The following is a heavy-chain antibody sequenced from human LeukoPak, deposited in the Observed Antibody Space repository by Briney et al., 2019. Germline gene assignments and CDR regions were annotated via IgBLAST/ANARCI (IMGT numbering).Heavy chain of an antibody. D-gene: IGHD5-18*01. V-gene: IGHV3-53*04. CDR3: ARMVWAAMAD. CDR2: MYSNGTT. Sequence: GGSLRLSCAASGFPVSSNYISWVRQAPGKGLEWLSVMYSNGTTHYADSVKGRLTVSRHNSKNTLYLQMNSLRHEDTALYYCARMVWAAMADWGQGTRVTVSS. J-gene: IGHJ4*02. CDR1: GFPVSSNY.